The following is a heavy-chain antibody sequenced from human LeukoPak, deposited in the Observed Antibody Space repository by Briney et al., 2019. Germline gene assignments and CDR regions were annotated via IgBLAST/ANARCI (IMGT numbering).Heavy chain of an antibody. CDR1: GFTFSSYG. V-gene: IGHV3-33*01. CDR3: ARVLTRSSSGDYDY. J-gene: IGHJ4*02. D-gene: IGHD6-13*01. CDR2: IWYDGSNK. Sequence: GGSLRLSCAASGFTFSSYGMHWVRQAPGKGLKWVAVIWYDGSNKYYADSVKGRFTISRDNAKNSLYLQMNSLRAEDTAVYYCARVLTRSSSGDYDYWGQGTLVTVSS.